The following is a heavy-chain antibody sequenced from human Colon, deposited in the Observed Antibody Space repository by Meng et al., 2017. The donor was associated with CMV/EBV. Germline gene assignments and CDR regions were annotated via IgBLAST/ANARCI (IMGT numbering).Heavy chain of an antibody. D-gene: IGHD3-3*01. CDR3: ARGTQYSDFWSGFPF. Sequence: GGSLRLSCATSGFSFSIYDIHWVRQAPGKGLEWVASIIGSGFYTYYADSVKGRFTISRDNSRNMIDLQMNNLTAEDTALYYCARGTQYSDFWSGFPFWGHGTLVTVSS. CDR2: IIGSGFYT. J-gene: IGHJ4*01. CDR1: GFSFSIYD. V-gene: IGHV3-23*01.